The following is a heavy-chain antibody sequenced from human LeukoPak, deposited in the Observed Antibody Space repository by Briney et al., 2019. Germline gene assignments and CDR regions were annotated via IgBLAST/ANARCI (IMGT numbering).Heavy chain of an antibody. CDR3: AKRDKLYSTSCVKSLHYFDD. J-gene: IGHJ4*02. CDR2: MSASGGNT. D-gene: IGHD6-6*01. CDR1: GFTFSRYE. Sequence: GGSLRLSCAASGFTFSRYEMNWVRQAPGKGLEWVSSMSASGGNTYNADSVKGRFTISRDNSRNTLYLQMNSLRAEDTAVYYCAKRDKLYSTSCVKSLHYFDDWGQGTLVTVPS. V-gene: IGHV3-23*01.